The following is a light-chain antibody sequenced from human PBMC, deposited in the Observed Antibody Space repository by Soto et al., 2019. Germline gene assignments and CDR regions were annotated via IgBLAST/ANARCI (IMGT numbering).Light chain of an antibody. CDR3: QQRSSWPLLWT. Sequence: EIVLTSTQSPATLSLSPGERATLSCRTSQSVSSSLAWYQQKPGQAPRLLIYDASNRATGIPARFSGSGSGTDFTLTISSLEPEDFAVYYCQQRSSWPLLWTFGGGTKVDIK. V-gene: IGKV3-11*01. J-gene: IGKJ4*01. CDR2: DAS. CDR1: QSVSSS.